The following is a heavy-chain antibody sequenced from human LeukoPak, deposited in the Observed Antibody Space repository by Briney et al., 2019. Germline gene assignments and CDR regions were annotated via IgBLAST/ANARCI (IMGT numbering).Heavy chain of an antibody. CDR1: GGSISSYY. J-gene: IGHJ5*02. CDR3: ARGRGLLA. D-gene: IGHD1-26*01. V-gene: IGHV4-34*01. CDR2: INHSGST. Sequence: SETLSLTCTVSGGSISSYYWSWIRQPPGKGLEWIGEINHSGSTNYNPSLKSRVTISVDTSKNQFSLKLSSVTAADTAVYYCARGRGLLAWGQGTLVTVSS.